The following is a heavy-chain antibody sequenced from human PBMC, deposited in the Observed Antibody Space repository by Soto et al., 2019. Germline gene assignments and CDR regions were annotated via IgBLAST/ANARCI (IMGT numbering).Heavy chain of an antibody. CDR1: GFTFSSYA. V-gene: IGHV3-23*01. CDR2: ISGSGGST. J-gene: IGHJ4*02. Sequence: GGSLRLSCAACGFTFSSYAMSWVRQAPGKGLEWVSAISGSGGSTYYADSVKGRFTISRDNSKNTLYLQMNSLRAEDTAVYYCAKDQIGSSGQHFDYWGQGTLVTVSS. D-gene: IGHD6-6*01. CDR3: AKDQIGSSGQHFDY.